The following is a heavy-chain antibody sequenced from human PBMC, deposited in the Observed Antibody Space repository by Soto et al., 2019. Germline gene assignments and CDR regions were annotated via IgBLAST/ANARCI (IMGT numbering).Heavy chain of an antibody. V-gene: IGHV4-31*03. D-gene: IGHD5-12*01. CDR2: IYYSGST. CDR1: GGSISSGGYY. J-gene: IGHJ3*02. Sequence: SETLSLTCTVSGGSISSGGYYWSWIRQHPGKGLEWIGYIYYSGSTYYNPSLKSRVTISVDTSKNQFSLKLSSVTAADTAVYYCARDSGYERFSGQKARGAFDIWGQGTMVTVSS. CDR3: ARDSGYERFSGQKARGAFDI.